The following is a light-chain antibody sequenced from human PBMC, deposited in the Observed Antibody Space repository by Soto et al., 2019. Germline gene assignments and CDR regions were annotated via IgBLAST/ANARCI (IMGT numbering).Light chain of an antibody. CDR3: SSYTGSSYV. J-gene: IGLJ1*01. CDR1: KNDIGVYDF. CDR2: EVS. V-gene: IGLV2-8*01. Sequence: QSALTQPPSASGSPGQSVTISCTGTKNDIGVYDFVSWYQQHPGKAPKLMIYEVSKRPSGVPDRFSGSKSGNTASLTVSGLQAEDEANYYCSSYTGSSYVFGTGTKLTVL.